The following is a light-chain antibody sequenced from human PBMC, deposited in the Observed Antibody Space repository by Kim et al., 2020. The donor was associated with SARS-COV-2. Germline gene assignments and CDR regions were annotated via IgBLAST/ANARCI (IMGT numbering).Light chain of an antibody. CDR3: AAWDDSLNGYV. CDR1: SSNIGHNP. V-gene: IGLV1-44*01. Sequence: GQKVTISYSGSSSNIGHNPVNWYQQFPGTAPKLLIYVNYQRPSGIPDRLSGSKSGTSASLAISGLQSEDEADYYCAAWDDSLNGYVFGTGTKVTVL. J-gene: IGLJ1*01. CDR2: VNY.